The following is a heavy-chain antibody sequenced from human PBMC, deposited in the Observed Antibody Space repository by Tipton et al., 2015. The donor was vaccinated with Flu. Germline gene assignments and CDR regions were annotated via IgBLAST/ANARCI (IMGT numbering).Heavy chain of an antibody. CDR1: GGSISSYY. CDR3: ARLPLALSYFDY. Sequence: TLFLTCTVSGGSISSYYWSWIRQPPGKGLEWIGYISYSGSTIYNPSLKSRVTISIDTSKNQFSVKLSSVTPADTAVYYCARLPLALSYFDYWGQGTLVTVSS. CDR2: ISYSGST. J-gene: IGHJ4*02. V-gene: IGHV4-59*01.